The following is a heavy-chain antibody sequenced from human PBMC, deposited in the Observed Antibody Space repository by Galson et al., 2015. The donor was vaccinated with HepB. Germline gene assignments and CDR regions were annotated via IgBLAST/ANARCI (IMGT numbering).Heavy chain of an antibody. CDR3: ASTKSIAVAGENDAFDI. Sequence: SVKVSCKASGYTFTYRYLHWVRQAPGQALEWMGWITPFNGNTNYAQKFQDRVTITRDRSMSTAYMELSSLRSEDTAMYYCASTKSIAVAGENDAFDIWGQGTMVTVSS. J-gene: IGHJ3*02. D-gene: IGHD6-19*01. CDR1: GYTFTYRY. V-gene: IGHV1-45*02. CDR2: ITPFNGNT.